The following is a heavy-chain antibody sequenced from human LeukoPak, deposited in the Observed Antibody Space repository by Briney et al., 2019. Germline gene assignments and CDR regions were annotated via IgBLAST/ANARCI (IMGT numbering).Heavy chain of an antibody. CDR2: IYYSGNT. CDR3: ARLKEGIDY. D-gene: IGHD3-10*01. CDR1: GGSISNYF. Sequence: PSETLSLTCTVSGGSISNYFWGWIRQPPGKGLEWIGSIYYSGNTYYNPSLKSRVTISVDTSKNQFSLKLSSVTAADTAVYYCARLKEGIDYWGQGTLVTVSS. J-gene: IGHJ4*02. V-gene: IGHV4-39*01.